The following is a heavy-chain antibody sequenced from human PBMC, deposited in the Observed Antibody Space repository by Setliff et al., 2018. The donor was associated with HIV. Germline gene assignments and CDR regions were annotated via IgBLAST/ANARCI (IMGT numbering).Heavy chain of an antibody. CDR3: VRRRGPMVRGVDPSPSYYFDY. J-gene: IGHJ4*02. CDR2: INYGRTT. CDR1: GGSFSGYY. Sequence: LSLTCAVYGGSFSGYYWSWIRQSPGKGLEWIGEINYGRTTNYNPSLESRVTISVDTSKNQFSLRMKSVNAGDTGKYYCVRRRGPMVRGVDPSPSYYFDYWGQGTLVTV. V-gene: IGHV4-34*01. D-gene: IGHD3-10*01.